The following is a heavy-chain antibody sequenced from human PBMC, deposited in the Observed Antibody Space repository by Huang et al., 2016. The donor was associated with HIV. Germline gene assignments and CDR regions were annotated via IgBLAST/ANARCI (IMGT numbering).Heavy chain of an antibody. CDR2: ISPDDSDT. Sequence: EVQLVQSGAEVRKPGESLKISCKASGYRFTTYWIGWVRQMPGKGLEWSGIISPDDSDTRYSPSVECQVTISVDMSIKTASLQWSSLKASDTAMYYCARGRDGYNPFDSWGQGTRVTVSS. CDR1: GYRFTTYW. CDR3: ARGRDGYNPFDS. J-gene: IGHJ4*02. V-gene: IGHV5-51*03. D-gene: IGHD5-12*01.